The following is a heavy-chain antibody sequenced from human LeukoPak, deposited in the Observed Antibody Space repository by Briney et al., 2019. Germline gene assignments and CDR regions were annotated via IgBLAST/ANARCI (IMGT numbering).Heavy chain of an antibody. CDR2: IWYDASNK. J-gene: IGHJ4*02. V-gene: IGHV3-33*01. CDR1: GFTFSSYG. D-gene: IGHD2-15*01. Sequence: GGSLRLSCAASGFTFSSYGMHWVRQAPGKGLEWVAVIWYDASNKYYADSVKGRFTISRDNSKNTLYLQMNSLRAEDTAVYYCARDKRIRYCSGGSCYTLDYWGQGTLVTVSS. CDR3: ARDKRIRYCSGGSCYTLDY.